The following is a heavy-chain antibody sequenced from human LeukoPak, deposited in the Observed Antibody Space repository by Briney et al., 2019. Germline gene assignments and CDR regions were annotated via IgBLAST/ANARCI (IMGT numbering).Heavy chain of an antibody. J-gene: IGHJ3*02. Sequence: GGSLRLSCAASGFTFSSYGMHWVRQAPGKGLEWVAFIRYDGSYKYYADSVKGRFTISGDNSKNTLYLQMNSLRAEDTAVYYCAKPPSGPNAFDIWGQGTMVTVSS. CDR2: IRYDGSYK. D-gene: IGHD5-12*01. CDR1: GFTFSSYG. V-gene: IGHV3-30*02. CDR3: AKPPSGPNAFDI.